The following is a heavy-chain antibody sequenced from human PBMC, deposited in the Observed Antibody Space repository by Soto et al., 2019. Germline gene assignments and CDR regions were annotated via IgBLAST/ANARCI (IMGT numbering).Heavy chain of an antibody. J-gene: IGHJ4*02. Sequence: APVEVTSKASCLTIASQCICSVGQAPGQRLEWMGWINAGNGNTKYSQKFQGRVTITRDTSASTAYMEMSSLRSEDTAVYYCASGGNELAGADYWGQGALVTVSS. V-gene: IGHV1-3*01. D-gene: IGHD2-15*01. CDR2: INAGNGNT. CDR3: ASGGNELAGADY. CDR1: CLTIASQC.